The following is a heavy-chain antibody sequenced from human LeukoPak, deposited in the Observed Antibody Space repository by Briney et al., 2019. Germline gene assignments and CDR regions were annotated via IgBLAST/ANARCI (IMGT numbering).Heavy chain of an antibody. V-gene: IGHV3-7*01. Sequence: GGSLRLSCAASGFTFSSYWMSWDRQAPGKGLEWVANIKQDGSEKYYVDSVKGRFTISRDNAKNSLYLQMNSLRAEDTAVYYCARGSYDSSGYFDYFDYWGQGTLVTVSS. D-gene: IGHD3-22*01. CDR2: IKQDGSEK. CDR1: GFTFSSYW. CDR3: ARGSYDSSGYFDYFDY. J-gene: IGHJ4*02.